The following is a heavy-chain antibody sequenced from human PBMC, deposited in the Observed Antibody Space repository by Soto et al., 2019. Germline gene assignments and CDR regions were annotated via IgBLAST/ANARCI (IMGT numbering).Heavy chain of an antibody. V-gene: IGHV4-59*02. D-gene: IGHD2-15*01. Sequence: QVQLQQSVALLVKPSETLSLTCSVSGDSVKSAYWAWIRQIPGRAPEWVGYVFAFWSTGYHPSLKGRLTIYMDTSKIKVSLSLRSVTVADTGIYYCARLIEGYHPHNYFDPWGQVALFTV. CDR2: VFAFWST. J-gene: IGHJ5*02. CDR3: ARLIEGYHPHNYFDP. CDR1: GDSVKSAY.